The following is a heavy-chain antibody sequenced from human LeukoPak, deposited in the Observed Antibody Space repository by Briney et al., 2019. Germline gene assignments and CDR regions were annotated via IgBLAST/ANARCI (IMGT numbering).Heavy chain of an antibody. Sequence: GGSLRLSCAASGFTFSSYAMTWVRQAPGKGLEWVSAISGDSISIYYADSVKGRFTVSRDNSKNTLYLQMNGLRVEDTAVYYCVKGSRLRPFDYWGQGTLVTVSS. CDR1: GFTFSSYA. J-gene: IGHJ4*02. CDR2: ISGDSISI. CDR3: VKGSRLRPFDY. V-gene: IGHV3-23*01. D-gene: IGHD6-13*01.